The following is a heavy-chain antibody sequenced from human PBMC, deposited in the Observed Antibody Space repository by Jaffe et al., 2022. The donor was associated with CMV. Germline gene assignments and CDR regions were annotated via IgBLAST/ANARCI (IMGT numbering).Heavy chain of an antibody. D-gene: IGHD3-22*01. J-gene: IGHJ4*02. V-gene: IGHV3-15*01. Sequence: EVQLVESGGGLVKPGGSLRLSCAASGFTFNTVWMSWVRQAPGKGLEWVGRIKSNTVGGTADYAAPVKGRFILSRDDSTNTLYLQMNSLTTEDTATYFCLRTFHSDSSGSHWGQGTLVTVSS. CDR3: LRTFHSDSSGSH. CDR1: GFTFNTVW. CDR2: IKSNTVGGTA.